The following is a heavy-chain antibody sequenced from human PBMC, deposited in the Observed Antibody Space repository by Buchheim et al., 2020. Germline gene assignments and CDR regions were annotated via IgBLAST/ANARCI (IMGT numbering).Heavy chain of an antibody. D-gene: IGHD6-13*01. Sequence: QLQLQESGPGLVKPSETLSLTCTVSGGSISSSSYFWGWIRQPPGKGLEWIGSIYYSGSTYYNPSLKSRVTISVDTSKNQFSLKLSSVTAADTAVYYCASRPDQYSSSWYYYYYGMDVWGQGTT. CDR1: GGSISSSSYF. CDR3: ASRPDQYSSSWYYYYYGMDV. CDR2: IYYSGST. V-gene: IGHV4-39*01. J-gene: IGHJ6*02.